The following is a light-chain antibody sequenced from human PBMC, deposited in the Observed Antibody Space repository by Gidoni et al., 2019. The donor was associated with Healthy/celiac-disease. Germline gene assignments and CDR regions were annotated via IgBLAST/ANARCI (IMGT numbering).Light chain of an antibody. CDR3: QAWDSSTVV. J-gene: IGLJ2*01. CDR1: KLGDKY. V-gene: IGLV3-1*01. Sequence: SYDLTHPPSVSLSPGQTASITCSGDKLGDKYACWYQQKPGQSPVLVINQDSKRPSGIPEQFSGSNSGNTATLTISGTQAMDEADYYCQAWDSSTVVLGGGTKLTVL. CDR2: QDS.